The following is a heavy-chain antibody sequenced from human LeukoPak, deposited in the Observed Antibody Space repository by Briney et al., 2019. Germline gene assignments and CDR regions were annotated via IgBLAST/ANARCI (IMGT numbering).Heavy chain of an antibody. CDR1: GGTFSSYA. D-gene: IGHD2-2*01. V-gene: IGHV1-69*13. CDR3: ARDRSKYCSSTSCYFMGWFDP. J-gene: IGHJ5*02. CDR2: IIPIFGTA. Sequence: SVKVSCKASGGTFSSYAISWVRQAPGQGLEWMGGIIPIFGTANYAQKFQGSVTITADESTSTAYMELSSLRSEDTAVYYCARDRSKYCSSTSCYFMGWFDPWGQGTLVTVSS.